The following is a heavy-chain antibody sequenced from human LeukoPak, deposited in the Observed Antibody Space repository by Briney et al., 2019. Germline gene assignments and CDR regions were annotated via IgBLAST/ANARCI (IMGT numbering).Heavy chain of an antibody. V-gene: IGHV3-21*01. Sequence: GGSLRLSCAASGFIFSSYSMNWVRQAPGKGLEWVSSISSSSSYIYYADSVKGRFTISRGNAKNSLYLQMNSLRAEDTAVYYCARTQWLVPGFDYWGQGTLVTVSS. CDR2: ISSSSSYI. CDR3: ARTQWLVPGFDY. D-gene: IGHD6-19*01. CDR1: GFIFSSYS. J-gene: IGHJ4*02.